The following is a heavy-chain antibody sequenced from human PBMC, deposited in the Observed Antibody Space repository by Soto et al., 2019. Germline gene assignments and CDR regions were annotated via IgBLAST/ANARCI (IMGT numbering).Heavy chain of an antibody. CDR3: ARSVVVVDALDY. CDR2: INPNSGGT. CDR1: GYTFTGYY. V-gene: IGHV1-2*02. Sequence: AAVSVTCKASGYTFTGYYMHWVRQAPGQGLEWMGWINPNSGGTNYAQKFQGRVTMTRDTSISTAYMELSRLRSDDTAVYYCARSVVVVDALDYWGERNLVPVSP. D-gene: IGHD2-15*01. J-gene: IGHJ4*02.